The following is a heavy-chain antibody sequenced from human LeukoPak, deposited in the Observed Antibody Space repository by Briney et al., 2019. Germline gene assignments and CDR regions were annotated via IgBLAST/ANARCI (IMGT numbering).Heavy chain of an antibody. CDR2: INAGNGNT. D-gene: IGHD3-10*01. CDR1: GYTFTSYI. CDR3: ARTYYSASGSYPY. J-gene: IGHJ4*02. Sequence: GASVKVSCNASGYTFTSYIMHWVRQAPGKSPEWMGWINAGNGNTKYSQKFQGRVTITRDTSASTAYMELSSLRYEDTAVYYCARTYYSASGSYPYWGQGTLVTVSS. V-gene: IGHV1-3*01.